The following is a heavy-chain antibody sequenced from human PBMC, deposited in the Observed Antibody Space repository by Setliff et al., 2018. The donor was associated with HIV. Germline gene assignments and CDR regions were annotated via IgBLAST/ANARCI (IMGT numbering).Heavy chain of an antibody. D-gene: IGHD3-10*01. CDR1: GVSISNYY. J-gene: IGHJ4*02. CDR2: IYTSGNT. V-gene: IGHV4-4*07. CDR3: AGHFYYSGSGIWAGLDS. Sequence: ETLSLTCPVSGVSISNYYWSWIRQPAGKGLEWIGRIYTSGNTNYNPSLKSRVTMSVDTSKKQFSLKLTSVTAADTAVYYCAGHFYYSGSGIWAGLDSWGQGTLVTVSS.